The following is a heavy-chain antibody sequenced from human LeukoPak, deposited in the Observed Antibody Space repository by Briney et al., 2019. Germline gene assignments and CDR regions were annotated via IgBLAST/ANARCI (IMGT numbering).Heavy chain of an antibody. CDR1: GGSINNYY. Sequence: PSETLSLTCTVSGGSINNYYWNWIRQPAGKGLEWIGRIYTSGSTNYNPSLKSRVTMSVDTSKNQFSLKVSFVTAADTAVYYCARDLGSSPGFDYWGQGTLATVSS. CDR3: ARDLGSSPGFDY. V-gene: IGHV4-4*07. CDR2: IYTSGST. D-gene: IGHD6-6*01. J-gene: IGHJ4*02.